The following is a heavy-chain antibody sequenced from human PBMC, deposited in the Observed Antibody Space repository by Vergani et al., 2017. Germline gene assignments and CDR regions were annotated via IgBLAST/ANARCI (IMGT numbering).Heavy chain of an antibody. V-gene: IGHV4-59*01. CDR2: IYYSGST. D-gene: IGHD3-9*01. Sequence: QVQLQESGPGLVKPSETLSLTCTVSGGSISSYYWSWIRQPPGKGLEWIGYIYYSGSTNYNPSLKSRVTISVDTSKNQFSLKLSSVTAADTAMYYCARRPSRYFDGLRGAFDIWGQGTMVTVSS. CDR3: ARRPSRYFDGLRGAFDI. J-gene: IGHJ3*02. CDR1: GGSISSYY.